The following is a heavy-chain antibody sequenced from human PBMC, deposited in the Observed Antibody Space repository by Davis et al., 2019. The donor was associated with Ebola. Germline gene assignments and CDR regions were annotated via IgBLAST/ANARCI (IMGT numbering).Heavy chain of an antibody. CDR2: IYYSGRA. D-gene: IGHD6-19*01. Sequence: SETLSLTCTVSGGSISGYYWSWMRQPPGEGLEWIGYIYYSGRADYNPSLKSRVTISVDTSKTQFSLNLNSVTAADTAVYYCARGSQWLGPDYWGQGTLVTVSS. V-gene: IGHV4-59*01. CDR1: GGSISGYY. J-gene: IGHJ4*02. CDR3: ARGSQWLGPDY.